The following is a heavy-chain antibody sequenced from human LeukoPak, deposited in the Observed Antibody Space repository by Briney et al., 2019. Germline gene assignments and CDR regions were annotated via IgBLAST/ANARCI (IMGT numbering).Heavy chain of an antibody. Sequence: GASVKVSCKAAVSTFTGYYMHSVRQAPGQGVEWMGWINPNSGGTNYAQTLQGRVTMTRETSTTTAYIELRYLRSDHTAGYYCSRRGDYLDYWGQGTLVTASS. CDR2: INPNSGGT. CDR3: SRRGDYLDY. V-gene: IGHV1-2*02. J-gene: IGHJ4*02. D-gene: IGHD2-15*01. CDR1: VSTFTGYY.